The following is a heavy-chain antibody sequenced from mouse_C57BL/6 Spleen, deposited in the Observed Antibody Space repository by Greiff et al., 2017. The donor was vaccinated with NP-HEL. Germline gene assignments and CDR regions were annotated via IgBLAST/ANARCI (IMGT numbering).Heavy chain of an antibody. CDR2: IDPSDSYT. D-gene: IGHD1-1*01. CDR3: AKANYYGSSYLYAMDY. CDR1: GYTFTSYW. V-gene: IGHV1-50*01. Sequence: QVQLQQPGAELVKPGASVKLSCKASGYTFTSYWMQWVKQRPGQGLEWIGEIDPSDSYTNYNQKFKGKATLTVDTSSSTAYMQLSSLTSEDSAVYYCAKANYYGSSYLYAMDYWGQGTSVTVSS. J-gene: IGHJ4*01.